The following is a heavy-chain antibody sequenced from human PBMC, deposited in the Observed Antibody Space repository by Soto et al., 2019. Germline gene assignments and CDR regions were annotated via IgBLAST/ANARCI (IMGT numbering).Heavy chain of an antibody. CDR2: ISSNGGTT. CDR1: GFTFSSYG. CDR3: VRRVSGNYDY. V-gene: IGHV3-64*01. D-gene: IGHD1-7*01. Sequence: GGSLRLSCVASGFTFSSYGMHWVRQAPGKGLEYVSSISSNGGTTYYGNSLKGRFTISRDNSKNTLYLQMGSLRAEDMAVYYCVRRVSGNYDYWGQGTLVTVSS. J-gene: IGHJ4*02.